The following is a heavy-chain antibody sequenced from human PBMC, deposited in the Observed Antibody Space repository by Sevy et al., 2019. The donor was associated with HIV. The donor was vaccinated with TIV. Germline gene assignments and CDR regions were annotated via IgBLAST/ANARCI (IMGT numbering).Heavy chain of an antibody. Sequence: ASVKVSCKVSGYTLTELSMHWVRQAPGKGLEWMGGFDPEDGETIYAQKFQGRVTMTEDTSTDPAYMEPSSLRSEDTAVYYCAQYYYDSSGYYRSGWFDPWGQGTLVTVSS. D-gene: IGHD3-22*01. J-gene: IGHJ5*02. V-gene: IGHV1-24*01. CDR1: GYTLTELS. CDR2: FDPEDGET. CDR3: AQYYYDSSGYYRSGWFDP.